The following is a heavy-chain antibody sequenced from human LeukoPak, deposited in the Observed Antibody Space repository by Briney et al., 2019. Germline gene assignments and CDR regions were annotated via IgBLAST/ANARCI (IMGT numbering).Heavy chain of an antibody. Sequence: ASVKVSCKASGYTSTSYGISWVRQAPGQGLEWMGWISAYNGNTNYAQKLQGRVTMTTDTSTSTAYMELRSLRSDDTAVYYCARDRTSQGYYDILTGLNWFDPWGQGTLVTVSS. V-gene: IGHV1-18*04. D-gene: IGHD3-9*01. CDR2: ISAYNGNT. CDR1: GYTSTSYG. CDR3: ARDRTSQGYYDILTGLNWFDP. J-gene: IGHJ5*02.